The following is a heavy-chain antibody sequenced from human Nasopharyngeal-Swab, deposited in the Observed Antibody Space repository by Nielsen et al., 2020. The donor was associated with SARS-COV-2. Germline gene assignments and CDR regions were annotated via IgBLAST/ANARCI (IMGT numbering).Heavy chain of an antibody. D-gene: IGHD6-6*01. V-gene: IGHV3-9*01. CDR2: ISWNSGSI. CDR3: AKDIGIAARPFYFDY. J-gene: IGHJ4*02. CDR1: GFTFGDYA. Sequence: SLKISCTASGFTFGDYAMHWVRQAPGKGLEWVSGISWNSGSIGYADSVKGRFTISRDNAKNSLYLQMNSLRAEDTALYYCAKDIGIAARPFYFDYWGQGTLVTVSS.